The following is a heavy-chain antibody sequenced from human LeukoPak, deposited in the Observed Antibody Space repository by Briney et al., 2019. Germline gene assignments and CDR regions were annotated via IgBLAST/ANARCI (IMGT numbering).Heavy chain of an antibody. CDR1: GYTFTSYY. J-gene: IGHJ5*02. V-gene: IGHV1-46*03. Sequence: ASVKVSCKESGYTFTSYYMHWVRQAPGQGLEWMGIINPSGGSTSYAQKFQGRVTMTRDTSTSTVYMELSGLRSEDTAVYYCARGVDIVVVPAAIHPWGQGTLVTVSS. CDR2: INPSGGST. CDR3: ARGVDIVVVPAAIHP. D-gene: IGHD2-2*03.